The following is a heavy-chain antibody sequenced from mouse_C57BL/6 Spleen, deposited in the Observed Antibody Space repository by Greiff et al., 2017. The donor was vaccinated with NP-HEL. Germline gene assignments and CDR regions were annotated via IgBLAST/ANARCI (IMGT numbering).Heavy chain of an antibody. D-gene: IGHD1-1*01. Sequence: EVMLVESGEGLVKPGGSLKLSCAASGFTFSSYAMSWVRQTPEKRLEWVAYISSGGDYIYYADTVKGRFTISRDNARNTLYLQMSSLKSEDTAMYYCTRDGCYGSRAWFAYWGQGTLVTVSA. CDR2: ISSGGDYI. CDR1: GFTFSSYA. J-gene: IGHJ3*01. V-gene: IGHV5-9-1*02. CDR3: TRDGCYGSRAWFAY.